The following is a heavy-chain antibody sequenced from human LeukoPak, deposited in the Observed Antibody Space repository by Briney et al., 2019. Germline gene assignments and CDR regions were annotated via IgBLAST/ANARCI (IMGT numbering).Heavy chain of an antibody. J-gene: IGHJ4*02. CDR1: GFTFSSYW. CDR2: IKQDGSER. Sequence: GGSLRLSCAASGFTFSSYWMTWVRQAPGKGLEWVGNIKQDGSERYYVDSVKGRFTISRDNAKNSLYLQMNSLRAEDTAVYYCAKDSSGWYVDYWGQGTLVTVSS. D-gene: IGHD6-19*01. CDR3: AKDSSGWYVDY. V-gene: IGHV3-7*01.